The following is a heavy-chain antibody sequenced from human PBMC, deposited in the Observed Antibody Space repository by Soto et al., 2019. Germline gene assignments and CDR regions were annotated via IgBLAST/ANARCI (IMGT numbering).Heavy chain of an antibody. J-gene: IGHJ4*02. CDR3: ARHESIPHDYGDPPGHFDY. CDR2: IYYSGST. CDR1: GGSISSYY. Sequence: QVQLQESGPGLVKPSETLSLTCTVSGGSISSYYWSWIRQPPGKGLEWIGYIYYSGSTNYNPSLKTRVTISVDTSKNQFSLKLSSVTAADTAVYYCARHESIPHDYGDPPGHFDYWGQGTLVTVSS. D-gene: IGHD4-17*01. V-gene: IGHV4-59*08.